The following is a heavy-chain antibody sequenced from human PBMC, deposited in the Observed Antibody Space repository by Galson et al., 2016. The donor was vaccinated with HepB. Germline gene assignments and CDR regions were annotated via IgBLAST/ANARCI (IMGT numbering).Heavy chain of an antibody. J-gene: IGHJ4*02. CDR1: GYSFTSHW. Sequence: QSGAEVKKPGESLKISCKGSGYSFTSHWIVWVRQMSGKGLEWVGIIYPGDSDTRYSPSFQGQVTISADKSISTAYLQWSSLKASDTAIYFCARTYSSTWYGSKYFDNWGQGTLVTVSS. D-gene: IGHD6-13*01. CDR3: ARTYSSTWYGSKYFDN. CDR2: IYPGDSDT. V-gene: IGHV5-51*01.